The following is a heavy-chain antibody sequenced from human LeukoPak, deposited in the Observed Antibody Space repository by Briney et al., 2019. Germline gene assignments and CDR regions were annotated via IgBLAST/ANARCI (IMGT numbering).Heavy chain of an antibody. J-gene: IGHJ5*02. V-gene: IGHV3-30*02. CDR2: IRYDGSNK. D-gene: IGHD1-26*01. CDR1: GFTFSSYG. CDR3: ARGQWEDGGNWFDP. Sequence: GGSLRLSCAASGFTFSSYGMHWVRQAPGKGLEWVAFIRYDGSNKYYADSVKGRFTISRDNSKNTLYLQMNSLRAEDTAVYYCARGQWEDGGNWFDPWGQGTLVTVSS.